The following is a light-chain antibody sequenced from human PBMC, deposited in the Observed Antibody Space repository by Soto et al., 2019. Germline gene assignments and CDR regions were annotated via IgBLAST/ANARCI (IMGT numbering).Light chain of an antibody. CDR2: DAS. CDR3: QQYNSYFWT. J-gene: IGKJ1*01. V-gene: IGKV1-5*01. Sequence: LQMTQSPSTLSASVGDRVTITFPASQSISSWLAWYKQTPGKAPKLVIYDASSLESGVPSRFRGRGSGTEFTLTISSLKPDDFETYYCQQYNSYFWTFGQGTKVDIK. CDR1: QSISSW.